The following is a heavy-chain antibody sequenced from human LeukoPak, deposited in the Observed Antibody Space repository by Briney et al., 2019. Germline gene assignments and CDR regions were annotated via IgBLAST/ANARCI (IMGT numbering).Heavy chain of an antibody. J-gene: IGHJ4*02. V-gene: IGHV3-30*02. CDR2: IRYDESKE. D-gene: IGHD1-26*01. CDR3: VKDYLVEAQRVYYFDY. CDR1: GVTFSSYV. Sequence: GGSLRLSCAASGVTFSSYVWHWVRQAPGQGLEWVAFIRYDESKEYYADSVQGRFTISRDNSKNTLYLQMSSLRVEDTAVYHCVKDYLVEAQRVYYFDYWGQGSLVTVSS.